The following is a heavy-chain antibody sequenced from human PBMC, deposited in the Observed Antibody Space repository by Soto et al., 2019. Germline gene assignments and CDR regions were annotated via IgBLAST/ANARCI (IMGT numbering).Heavy chain of an antibody. V-gene: IGHV3-23*01. J-gene: IGHJ4*02. Sequence: EVQLLECGGGLVQPGGSLRLSCADSGFTVSSYAMSCVHQAPGKGLEWVSAISGSGGFTYYADSVKGRFTISRDNSKNTLYLQMNSLRAEDTAVYYCAKGRATYYHDGTGDYWGQGTLVTVSS. CDR1: GFTVSSYA. CDR2: ISGSGGFT. D-gene: IGHD3-22*01. CDR3: AKGRATYYHDGTGDY.